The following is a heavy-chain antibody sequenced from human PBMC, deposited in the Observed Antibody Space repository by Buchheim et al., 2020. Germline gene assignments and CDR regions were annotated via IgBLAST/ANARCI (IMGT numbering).Heavy chain of an antibody. Sequence: EVQLVESGGGLVQPGGSLRLSCAASGFTFNSDWMHWVRQAPGKGLVWVSRINGDGSSTDYADSVKGRFTISRDNAKNTPYMQMNSLGAGDTAVFYCARAGTSGYLNVWGQGT. D-gene: IGHD3-22*01. CDR3: ARAGTSGYLNV. V-gene: IGHV3-74*01. CDR2: INGDGSST. J-gene: IGHJ6*02. CDR1: GFTFNSDW.